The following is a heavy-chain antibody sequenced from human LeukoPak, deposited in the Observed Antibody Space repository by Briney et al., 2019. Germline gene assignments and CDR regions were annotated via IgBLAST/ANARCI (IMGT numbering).Heavy chain of an antibody. D-gene: IGHD3-10*01. Sequence: ASVKVSCKASGYTFTGYYMHWVRQAPGQGLEWMGWMNPNSGDTNYAQKLQGRVTMTTDTSTSTAYMELRSLRSDDTAVYYCARFAGSGSYYSYYYYYMDVWGKGTTVTISS. V-gene: IGHV1-2*02. CDR1: GYTFTGYY. J-gene: IGHJ6*03. CDR3: ARFAGSGSYYSYYYYYMDV. CDR2: MNPNSGDT.